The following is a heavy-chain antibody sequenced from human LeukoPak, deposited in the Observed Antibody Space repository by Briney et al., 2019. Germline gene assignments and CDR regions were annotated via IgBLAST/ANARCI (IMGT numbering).Heavy chain of an antibody. V-gene: IGHV3-20*04. CDR3: ARAHFGPIQIIVVVPAEDHYYMDV. Sequence: GGSLRLSCAASGFTFDDYGMSWVRQAPGKGLEWVSGMNWNGGSTVYADSVKGRFTISRDNAKNSLYLQMNSLRAEDTALYYCARAHFGPIQIIVVVPAEDHYYMDVWGKGTTVTVSS. CDR2: MNWNGGST. J-gene: IGHJ6*03. CDR1: GFTFDDYG. D-gene: IGHD2-2*01.